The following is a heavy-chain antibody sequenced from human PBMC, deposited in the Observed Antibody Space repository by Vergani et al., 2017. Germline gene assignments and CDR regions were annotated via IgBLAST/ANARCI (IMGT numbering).Heavy chain of an antibody. J-gene: IGHJ4*02. CDR3: ARMGGYDEGDAFRIGYFDS. CDR2: IYSTGST. V-gene: IGHV4-31*03. D-gene: IGHD3-22*01. Sequence: QVQLQESGPGLVKPSQTLSLTCSVSGDSISSGVYYWNWIRQHPGKGLEWIGYIYSTGSTHHNPSIRRRINMSVDTFKNQFSLKLNSVTAADTAMYYCARMGGYDEGDAFRIGYFDSWGPGILVTVSS. CDR1: GDSISSGVYY.